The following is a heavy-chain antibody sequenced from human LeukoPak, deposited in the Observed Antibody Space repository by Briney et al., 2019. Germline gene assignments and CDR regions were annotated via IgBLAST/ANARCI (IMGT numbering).Heavy chain of an antibody. Sequence: PSETLSLTCAVPGGSISSSNWWSWVRQPPGKGLEWIGYIYYSGSTNYNPSLKSRVTISVDTSKNQFSLKLSSVTAADTAVYYCARQNYYDSSGPDFDYWGQGTLVTVSS. J-gene: IGHJ4*02. CDR1: GGSISSSNW. D-gene: IGHD3-22*01. V-gene: IGHV4-4*02. CDR2: IYYSGST. CDR3: ARQNYYDSSGPDFDY.